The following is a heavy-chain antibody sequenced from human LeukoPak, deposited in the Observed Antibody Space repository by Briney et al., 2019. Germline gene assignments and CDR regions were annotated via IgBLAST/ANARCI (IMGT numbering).Heavy chain of an antibody. CDR3: ARGDCSGGSCYSDLTYYYYYYGMDV. D-gene: IGHD2-15*01. CDR1: GYTFTGYY. V-gene: IGHV1-2*02. Sequence: ASVKVSCKASGYTFTGYYMHWVRQAPGQGLEWMGWINPNSGGTNYAQKFQGRATMTRDTSISTAYMELSRLRSDDTAVYYCARGDCSGGSCYSDLTYYYYYYGMDVWGQGTTVTVSS. J-gene: IGHJ6*02. CDR2: INPNSGGT.